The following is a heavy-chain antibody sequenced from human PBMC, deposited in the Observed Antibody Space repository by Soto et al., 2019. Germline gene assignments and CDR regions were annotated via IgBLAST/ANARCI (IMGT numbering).Heavy chain of an antibody. J-gene: IGHJ5*02. Sequence: GGSLRLSCAASAFTFSYYYMTWIRQAPGKGLEWVSTISSNSAYIYYTDALRGRFTISRDNAKNSLHLQMNSLRAEDTAVYYCTRDASRDSSARGWFDPWGPGTLVTVSS. CDR2: ISSNSAYI. V-gene: IGHV3-21*01. CDR1: AFTFSYYY. CDR3: TRDASRDSSARGWFDP. D-gene: IGHD6-13*01.